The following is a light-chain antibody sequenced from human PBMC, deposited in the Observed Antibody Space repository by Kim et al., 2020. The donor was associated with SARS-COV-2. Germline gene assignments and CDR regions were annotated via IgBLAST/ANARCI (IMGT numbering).Light chain of an antibody. Sequence: SPGESATLSCRASQNVISSYLAWCQHKPGQAPRLLIYGASTRATDIPDRFSGSGSGTDFTLTISRVEPEDSAVYFCQQFETSPWTFGQGTKVDIK. CDR1: QNVISSY. CDR2: GAS. J-gene: IGKJ1*01. CDR3: QQFETSPWT. V-gene: IGKV3-20*01.